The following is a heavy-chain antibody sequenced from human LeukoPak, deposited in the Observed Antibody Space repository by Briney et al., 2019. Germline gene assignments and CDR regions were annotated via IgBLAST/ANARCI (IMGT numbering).Heavy chain of an antibody. CDR2: IYYSGST. CDR1: GGSISSYY. J-gene: IGHJ5*02. D-gene: IGHD2-15*01. V-gene: IGHV4-59*01. Sequence: SETLSLTCTVSGGSISSYYWSWIRQPPGKGLEWIWYIYYSGSTNYNPSLKSRVTISVDTSKNQFSLKLSSVTAADTAVYYCARDGYCSGGSCYSWFDPWGQGTLVTVSS. CDR3: ARDGYCSGGSCYSWFDP.